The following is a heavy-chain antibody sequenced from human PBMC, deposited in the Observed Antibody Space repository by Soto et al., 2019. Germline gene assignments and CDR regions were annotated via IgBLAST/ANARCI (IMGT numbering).Heavy chain of an antibody. D-gene: IGHD6-13*01. Sequence: GGSLRLSCAASGFTFSSYAMIWVRQAPGKGLEWVSAISGSGGSTYNADSVKGRFTISRDNSKNTLYMQMNSLRAEDTAVYYCAKPRTRLKTCIAAAGPGRYFDYWGQGTLVTVSS. J-gene: IGHJ4*02. CDR1: GFTFSSYA. V-gene: IGHV3-23*01. CDR2: ISGSGGST. CDR3: AKPRTRLKTCIAAAGPGRYFDY.